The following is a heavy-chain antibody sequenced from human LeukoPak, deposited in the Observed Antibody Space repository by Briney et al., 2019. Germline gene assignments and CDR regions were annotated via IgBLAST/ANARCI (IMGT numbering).Heavy chain of an antibody. CDR2: FSSTGGNT. Sequence: GGSLGRACAASGFSFSDYVMSWVRQAPGKGLEWVSGFSSTGGNTHYADSVKGRFTISRDNSKNTLFLQMNSLRVEDTAVYYCAREGLWDYWGQGTLVTVSS. CDR1: GFSFSDYV. J-gene: IGHJ4*02. V-gene: IGHV3-23*01. CDR3: AREGLWDY. D-gene: IGHD3-16*01.